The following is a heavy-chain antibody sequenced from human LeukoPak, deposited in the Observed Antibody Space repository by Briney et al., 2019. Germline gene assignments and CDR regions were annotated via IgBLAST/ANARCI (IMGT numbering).Heavy chain of an antibody. J-gene: IGHJ1*01. CDR3: AKGGIAAAGDLAEYLQH. CDR2: ISWNSGSI. CDR1: GCTFDDYA. Sequence: GRSLRLSCAASGCTFDDYAMHSVRQAPGKGLDLVSGISWNSGSIGYADSVKGRFTISRDNAKNSLYLQMNSLRAEAMALYSCAKGGIAAAGDLAEYLQHWGQGTLVTVSP. V-gene: IGHV3-9*03. D-gene: IGHD6-13*01.